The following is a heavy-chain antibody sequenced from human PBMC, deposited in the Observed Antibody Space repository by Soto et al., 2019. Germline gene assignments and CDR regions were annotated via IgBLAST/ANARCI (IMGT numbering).Heavy chain of an antibody. CDR2: ISYDGTNE. CDR3: ARDDYYDPSGYLALFDS. J-gene: IGHJ4*02. Sequence: GGSLRLSCAASGFTFSSYGIHGVRQAPGKGLEWVALISYDGTNEYYADSVKGRFTISRDNSKSSLYLQMNSLRDEDTAVYYCARDDYYDPSGYLALFDSWGQGTLVTVSS. CDR1: GFTFSSYG. V-gene: IGHV3-30*03. D-gene: IGHD3-22*01.